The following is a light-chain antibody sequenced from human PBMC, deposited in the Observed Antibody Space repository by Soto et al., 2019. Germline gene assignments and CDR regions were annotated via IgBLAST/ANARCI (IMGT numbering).Light chain of an antibody. Sequence: MKMSPATVSLSTEGRASLSCRASQSISDTLAWYRQKPGQAPRLLIYSASRRATGFPGRFSGSGSGTDFTLTISSLQSEDLAVYYCQHYNILLCTFCQVTKLDIK. J-gene: IGKJ1*01. CDR3: QHYNILLCT. CDR2: SAS. V-gene: IGKV3-15*01. CDR1: QSISDT.